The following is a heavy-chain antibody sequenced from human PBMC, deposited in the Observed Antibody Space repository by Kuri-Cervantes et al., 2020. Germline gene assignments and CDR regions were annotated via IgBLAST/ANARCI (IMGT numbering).Heavy chain of an antibody. CDR3: AREYGSSGYYGMDV. Sequence: GGSLRLSCAASGFTFDDYAMHWVRQAPGKGLEWVSGISWNSGSIGYADSVKGRFTISRDNAKNSLYLQMNSLRAEDTAVYYCAREYGSSGYYGMDVWGQGTTVTVSS. V-gene: IGHV3-9*01. CDR1: GFTFDDYA. J-gene: IGHJ6*02. CDR2: ISWNSGSI. D-gene: IGHD3-22*01.